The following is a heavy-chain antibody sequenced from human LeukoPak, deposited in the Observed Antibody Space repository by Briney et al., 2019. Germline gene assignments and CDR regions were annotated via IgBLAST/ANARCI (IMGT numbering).Heavy chain of an antibody. CDR3: ARGGAKFDP. Sequence: GGSLSLSCVASGFTFSSYSMNWVRQAPGKGLEWVSSISSSSSYLYYADSVKGRFTISRDNAKNSLYLQMNSLRAEDTAVYYCARGGAKFDPWGQGTLVTVSS. CDR1: GFTFSSYS. CDR2: ISSSSSYL. V-gene: IGHV3-21*04. J-gene: IGHJ5*02.